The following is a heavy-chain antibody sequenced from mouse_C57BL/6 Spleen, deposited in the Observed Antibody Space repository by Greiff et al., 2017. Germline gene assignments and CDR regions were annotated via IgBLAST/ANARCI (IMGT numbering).Heavy chain of an antibody. D-gene: IGHD1-1*01. CDR1: GFTFSSYA. Sequence: EVKLMESGEGLVKPGGSLKLSCAASGFTFSSYAMSWVRQTPEKRLEWVAYISSGGDYIYYADTVKGRFTISRDNARNTLYLQMSSLKSEDTAMYYCTRDPYGRDWYFDVWGTGTTVTVSS. J-gene: IGHJ1*03. CDR3: TRDPYGRDWYFDV. CDR2: ISSGGDYI. V-gene: IGHV5-9-1*02.